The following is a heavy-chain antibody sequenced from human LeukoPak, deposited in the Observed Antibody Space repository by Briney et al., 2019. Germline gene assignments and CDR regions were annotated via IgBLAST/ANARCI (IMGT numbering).Heavy chain of an antibody. CDR1: GINVINSY. V-gene: IGHV3-53*01. Sequence: GGSLRLSCVASGINVINSYMAWVRQAPGKGLERVSVFYSGGSTYYTDSVKGRFTMSRDNSKNTLDLQMNSLRAEDTAVYYCARGSDFGSGSWRFYFDYWGQGTLVTVSS. CDR2: FYSGGST. CDR3: ARGSDFGSGSWRFYFDY. D-gene: IGHD3-10*01. J-gene: IGHJ4*02.